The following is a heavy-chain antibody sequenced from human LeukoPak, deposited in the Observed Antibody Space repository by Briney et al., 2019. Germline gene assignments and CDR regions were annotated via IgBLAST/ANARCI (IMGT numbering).Heavy chain of an antibody. J-gene: IGHJ4*02. CDR1: GFTFSSYW. Sequence: PGGSLRLSCAASGFTFSSYWMSWVRQAPGKGLEWVANIKQDGSEKYYVDYVKGRFTISRDNAKNSLYLQMNSLRAEDTAVYYCARDRLGTATPSDYWGQGTLVTVSS. CDR2: IKQDGSEK. V-gene: IGHV3-7*01. D-gene: IGHD5-18*01. CDR3: ARDRLGTATPSDY.